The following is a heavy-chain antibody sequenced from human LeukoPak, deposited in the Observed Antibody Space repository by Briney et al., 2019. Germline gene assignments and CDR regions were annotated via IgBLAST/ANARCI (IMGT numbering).Heavy chain of an antibody. J-gene: IGHJ4*02. V-gene: IGHV4-4*07. D-gene: IGHD2-15*01. CDR3: ARDSGYCSGGSCYYLDY. Sequence: SETLSLTCTVSGGSISSCYWSWIRQPAGKGLEWIGRIYTSGSTNYNPSLKSRVTMSVDTSKNQFSLKLSSVTAADTAVYYCARDSGYCSGGSCYYLDYWGQGTLVTVSS. CDR1: GGSISSCY. CDR2: IYTSGST.